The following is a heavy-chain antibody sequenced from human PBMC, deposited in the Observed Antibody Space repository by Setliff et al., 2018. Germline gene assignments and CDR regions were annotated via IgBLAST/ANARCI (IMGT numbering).Heavy chain of an antibody. Sequence: SETLSLTCTVSGGSISSSSYYWGWIRQPPGKGLEWIGSIYYSGSTYSNPSLKSRVTISVDTSKNQFSLKLSSVTAADTAVYYCARRETYYNFWSGYYAYWGQGTLVTVS. CDR1: GGSISSSSYY. CDR3: ARRETYYNFWSGYYAY. D-gene: IGHD3-3*01. V-gene: IGHV4-39*07. J-gene: IGHJ4*02. CDR2: IYYSGST.